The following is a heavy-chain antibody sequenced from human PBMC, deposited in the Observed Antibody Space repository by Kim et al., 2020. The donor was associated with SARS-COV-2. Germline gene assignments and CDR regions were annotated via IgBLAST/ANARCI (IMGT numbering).Heavy chain of an antibody. V-gene: IGHV4-59*09. D-gene: IGHD6-19*01. Sequence: TNYIPSLKSRVTMSVDTSKNQFSLNLTSVTPADTAVYYCARGGVAAIWSYWGQGTLVTVSS. CDR2: T. J-gene: IGHJ4*02. CDR3: ARGGVAAIWSY.